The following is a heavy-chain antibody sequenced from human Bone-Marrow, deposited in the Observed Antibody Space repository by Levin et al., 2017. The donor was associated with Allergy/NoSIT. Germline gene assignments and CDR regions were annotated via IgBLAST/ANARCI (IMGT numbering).Heavy chain of an antibody. V-gene: IGHV4-59*01. J-gene: IGHJ4*02. D-gene: IGHD4-23*01. Sequence: PSETLSLTCTVSGGSISSYYWSWIRQPPGKGLEWIGYIDYSGSTTYTPSLKSRVTISVDTSENLFFLKLSSVTAADTAVYYCARGPMPGNRVLDHWGQGTLVTVSS. CDR3: ARGPMPGNRVLDH. CDR2: IDYSGST. CDR1: GGSISSYY.